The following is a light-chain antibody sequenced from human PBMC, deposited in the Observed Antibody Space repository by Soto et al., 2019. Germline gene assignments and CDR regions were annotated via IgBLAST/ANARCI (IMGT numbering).Light chain of an antibody. V-gene: IGKV3-20*01. Sequence: EIVFTQSPGTLSLSPGERATLSCRASQSVSSSYLAWYQQKPGQAPRLLIYGAFNRDTGIPDRFSGSGSGTDFTLTFSRLEPEDFAVYYCQQYGDSTATFGPGTKVDIK. J-gene: IGKJ3*01. CDR3: QQYGDSTAT. CDR2: GAF. CDR1: QSVSSSY.